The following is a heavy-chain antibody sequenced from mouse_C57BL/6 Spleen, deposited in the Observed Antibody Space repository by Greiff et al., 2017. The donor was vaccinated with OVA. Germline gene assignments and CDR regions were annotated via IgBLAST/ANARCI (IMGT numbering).Heavy chain of an antibody. V-gene: IGHV1-61*01. D-gene: IGHD1-1*01. CDR2: IYPSDSET. CDR1: GYTFTSYW. CDR3: ARSDYYGSSHYFDY. Sequence: VQLQQPGAELVRPGSSVKLSCKASGYTFTSYWMAWVKQRPGQGLEWIGNIYPSDSETHYNQKFKDKATLTVDKSSSTAYMQLSSLTSEDSAVYYCARSDYYGSSHYFDYWGQGTTLTVSS. J-gene: IGHJ2*01.